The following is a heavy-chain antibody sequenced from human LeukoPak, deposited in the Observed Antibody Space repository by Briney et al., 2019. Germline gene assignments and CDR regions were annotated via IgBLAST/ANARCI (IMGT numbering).Heavy chain of an antibody. CDR3: ARVQRFGIAAVDSWFDP. CDR1: GYTFSTYG. CDR2: ISAYNGHT. D-gene: IGHD6-13*01. V-gene: IGHV1-18*01. J-gene: IGHJ5*02. Sequence: GASVKVSCKASGYTFSTYGINWVRQTPGQGLEWMGWISAYNGHTIYAQMLQGRVTLTTSTSTSTAYMELRSLRSDDTAVYYCARVQRFGIAAVDSWFDPWGQGTLVTVSS.